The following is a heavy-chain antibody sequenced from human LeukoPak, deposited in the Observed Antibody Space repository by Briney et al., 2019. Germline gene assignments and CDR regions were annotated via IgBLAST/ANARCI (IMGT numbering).Heavy chain of an antibody. CDR1: GFTFSSYW. J-gene: IGHJ5*02. CDR2: IKQDGSEK. V-gene: IGHV3-7*01. D-gene: IGHD2-2*01. CDR3: ARDDCSSISCYHNWFDP. Sequence: HPGGSLRVSCAASGFTFSSYWMSWVRQAPGKGLEWVANIKQDGSEKYYVDSVKGRFIISRDNAKNSLYLQMNSLRAEDTAVYYCARDDCSSISCYHNWFDPWGQGTLVTVSS.